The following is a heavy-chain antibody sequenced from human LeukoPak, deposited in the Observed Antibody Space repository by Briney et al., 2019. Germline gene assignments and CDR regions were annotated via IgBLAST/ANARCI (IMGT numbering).Heavy chain of an antibody. Sequence: GGSLRLSCEASGFTFGSYWTGWVRQAPGRGLEWVANINADGSEKYYVDSVKGRFTISRDNAQNSLYLQLNSLRAEDRAMYYCARVFCGGDCYAGHWYFDLWGRGTLVTVSS. CDR3: ARVFCGGDCYAGHWYFDL. CDR1: GFTFGSYW. CDR2: INADGSEK. J-gene: IGHJ2*01. V-gene: IGHV3-7*05. D-gene: IGHD2-21*02.